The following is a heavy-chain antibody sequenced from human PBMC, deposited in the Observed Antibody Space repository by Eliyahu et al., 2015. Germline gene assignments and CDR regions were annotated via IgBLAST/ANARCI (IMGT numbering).Heavy chain of an antibody. D-gene: IGHD5-24*01. V-gene: IGHV4-34*01. Sequence: QVQLQQWGAGLLKPSETLSLXCAVYGGSFSGXYXXWXRXPPGRGLEWIGEINHSGSTNYNPSLKSRVTISVDTSKNQFSLKLSSVTAADTAVYYCARGPRLKALGKGYNWPANPRETRYGMDVWGQGTTVTVSS. J-gene: IGHJ6*02. CDR1: GGSFSGXY. CDR2: INHSGST. CDR3: ARGPRLKALGKGYNWPANPRETRYGMDV.